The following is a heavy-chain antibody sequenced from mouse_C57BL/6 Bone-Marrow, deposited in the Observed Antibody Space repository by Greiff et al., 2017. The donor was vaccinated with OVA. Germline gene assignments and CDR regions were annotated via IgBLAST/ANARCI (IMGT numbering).Heavy chain of an antibody. CDR2: ISNGGGST. CDR3: ARDYDYDSYAMDY. J-gene: IGHJ4*01. CDR1: GFTFSDYY. D-gene: IGHD2-4*01. V-gene: IGHV5-12*01. Sequence: EVKVEESGGGLVQPGGSLKLSCAASGFTFSDYYMYWVRQTPEKRLEWVAYISNGGGSTYYPDTVKGRFTISRDNAKNTLYLQMSRLKSEDTAMYYCARDYDYDSYAMDYWGQGTSVTVSS.